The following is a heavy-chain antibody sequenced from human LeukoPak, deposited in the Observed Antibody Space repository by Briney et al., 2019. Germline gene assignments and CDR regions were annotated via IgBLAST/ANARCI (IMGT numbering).Heavy chain of an antibody. J-gene: IGHJ6*02. CDR3: ARSPTPPYYYGMDV. CDR1: GFSFSAYG. D-gene: IGHD4-23*01. V-gene: IGHV3-NL1*01. CDR2: IYSGGST. Sequence: GGSLRLSCTASGFSFSAYGMHWVRQAPGKGLEWVSVIYSGGSTYYADSVKGRFTISRDNSKNTLYLQMNSLRAEDTAVYYCARSPTPPYYYGMDVWGQGTTVTVSS.